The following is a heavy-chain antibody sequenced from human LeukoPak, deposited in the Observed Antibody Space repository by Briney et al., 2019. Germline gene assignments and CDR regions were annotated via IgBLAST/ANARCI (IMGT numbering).Heavy chain of an antibody. CDR3: ARHEGNCSGGSCYSNYYYYMDV. Sequence: SETLSLTCNVSGGSINRNDYSWAWLRQPPGQGLEWIVSIYYSGSTYYNPSLKSRVTISVDTSKNQFSLKLSSVTAADTAVYYCARHEGNCSGGSCYSNYYYYMDVWGKGTTVTVSS. D-gene: IGHD2-15*01. V-gene: IGHV4-39*01. J-gene: IGHJ6*03. CDR1: GGSINRNDYS. CDR2: IYYSGST.